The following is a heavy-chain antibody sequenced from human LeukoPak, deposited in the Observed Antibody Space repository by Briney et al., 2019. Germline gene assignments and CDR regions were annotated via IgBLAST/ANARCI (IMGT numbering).Heavy chain of an antibody. CDR3: AREKYYYDSSGYIFGY. J-gene: IGHJ4*02. Sequence: KPSETLSLTCTVSGGSISSSSYYWGWIRHPPGKGLEWIGSIYYSGSTYYNPSLKSRVTISVDTSKNQFSLKLSSVTAADTAVYYCAREKYYYDSSGYIFGYWGQGTLVTVSS. CDR2: IYYSGST. D-gene: IGHD3-22*01. CDR1: GGSISSSSYY. V-gene: IGHV4-39*07.